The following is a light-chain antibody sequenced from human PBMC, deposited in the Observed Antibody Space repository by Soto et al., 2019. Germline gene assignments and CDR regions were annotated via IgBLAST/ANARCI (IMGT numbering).Light chain of an antibody. CDR1: QSVDSY. Sequence: EIVLTQSPASLSLSPGERATLSCRASQSVDSYLVWYQQMPCQAPRLLIFGASNRATGIPPRFSGSGSGTDFTLTINSLEPDDSAVYYCQQRDSWPITFGQGKRLEIK. V-gene: IGKV3-11*01. CDR3: QQRDSWPIT. J-gene: IGKJ5*01. CDR2: GAS.